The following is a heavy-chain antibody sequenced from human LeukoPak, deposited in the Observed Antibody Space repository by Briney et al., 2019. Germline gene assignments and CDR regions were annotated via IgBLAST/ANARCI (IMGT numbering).Heavy chain of an antibody. J-gene: IGHJ3*02. V-gene: IGHV1-2*02. CDR2: INPNSGGT. CDR3: ARDIVLNDAFDI. Sequence: ASVKVSCKASGYTFTGYYMHWVRQAPGQGLEWMGWINPNSGGTNYAQKFQGRVTMTRDTSTSTAYMELSRLRSDDTAVYYCARDIVLNDAFDIWGQGTMVTVSS. D-gene: IGHD3-16*02. CDR1: GYTFTGYY.